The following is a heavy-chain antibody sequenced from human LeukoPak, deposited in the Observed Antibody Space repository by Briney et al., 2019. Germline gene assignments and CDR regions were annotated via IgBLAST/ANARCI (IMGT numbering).Heavy chain of an antibody. V-gene: IGHV3-21*01. J-gene: IGHJ4*02. CDR3: ARGIYTSSPRNPKNFFDY. D-gene: IGHD2-2*02. Sequence: GGSLRLSCAASEFTFSSYTMNWVRQAPGKGLEWVSSISSSSSYIYYADSMKGRFTISRDNAKNSLYLQMNSLRAEDTAVYFCARGIYTSSPRNPKNFFDYWGQGTLVTVSS. CDR2: ISSSSSYI. CDR1: EFTFSSYT.